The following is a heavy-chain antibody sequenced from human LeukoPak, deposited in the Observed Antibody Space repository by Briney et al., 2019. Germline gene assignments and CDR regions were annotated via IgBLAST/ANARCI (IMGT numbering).Heavy chain of an antibody. V-gene: IGHV3-64*01. CDR3: AREGLYSGSYFFDY. CDR1: GFTFSSYA. J-gene: IGHJ4*02. D-gene: IGHD1-26*01. CDR2: ISSNGGST. Sequence: GGSLTLSCVASGFTFSSYAMHWVRQAPGKGLEYVSAISSNGGSTHYANSVKGRFTISRDNSKNTLYLQMGSLRAEDMAVYYCAREGLYSGSYFFDYWGQGTLVTVSS.